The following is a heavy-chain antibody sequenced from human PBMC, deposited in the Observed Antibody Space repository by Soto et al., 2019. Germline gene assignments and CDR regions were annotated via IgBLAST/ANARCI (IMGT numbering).Heavy chain of an antibody. V-gene: IGHV3-30-3*01. CDR3: ARDVVPAADPYYYYGMDV. Sequence: QVQLVESGGGVVQPGRSLRLSCAASGFTFSSYAMHWVRQAPGKGLEWVAVISYDGSNKYYADSVKGRFTISRDNSKNTLYLQMNSRRAEDTAVYYCARDVVPAADPYYYYGMDVWGQGTTVTVSS. J-gene: IGHJ6*02. CDR1: GFTFSSYA. CDR2: ISYDGSNK. D-gene: IGHD2-2*01.